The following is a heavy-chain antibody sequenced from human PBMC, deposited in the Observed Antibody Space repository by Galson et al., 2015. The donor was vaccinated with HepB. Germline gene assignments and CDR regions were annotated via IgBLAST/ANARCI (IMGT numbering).Heavy chain of an antibody. J-gene: IGHJ4*02. CDR1: GFTFSSYS. CDR3: AKDALYCSTATCYAADY. Sequence: SLRLSCAASGFTFSSYSMGWVRQAPGEGLEWVSAISGSGHNTYYADSVKGRFTISRDNSKNTLYLQMNSLRAEDTAVYFCAKDALYCSTATCYAADYWGQGTLVTVSS. D-gene: IGHD2-2*01. V-gene: IGHV3-23*01. CDR2: ISGSGHNT.